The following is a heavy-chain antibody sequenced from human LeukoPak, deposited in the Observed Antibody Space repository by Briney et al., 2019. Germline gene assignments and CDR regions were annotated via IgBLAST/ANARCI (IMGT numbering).Heavy chain of an antibody. J-gene: IGHJ4*02. V-gene: IGHV1-24*01. CDR2: FDPEEGKT. CDR1: GYRLNELS. Sequence: ASVTVSCKVSGYRLNELSIHWVRQGPGKGLEWMGGFDPEEGKTIYAQKLQGRVSMTEDTSTDTAFMELRSLRSEDTAVYYSATNTYNGYAIDSWGQGTLITVSS. CDR3: ATNTYNGYAIDS. D-gene: IGHD5-12*01.